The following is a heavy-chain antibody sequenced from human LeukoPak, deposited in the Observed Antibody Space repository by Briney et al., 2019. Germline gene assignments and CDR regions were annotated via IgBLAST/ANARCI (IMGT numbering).Heavy chain of an antibody. CDR3: ARAPSSGWKPPDY. Sequence: LDSVKGRFTISKDSAKNLMFLHMSSLRAEDTAVYYCARAPSSGWKPPDYWGQGALVTVA. J-gene: IGHJ4*02. V-gene: IGHV3-7*01. D-gene: IGHD2-15*01.